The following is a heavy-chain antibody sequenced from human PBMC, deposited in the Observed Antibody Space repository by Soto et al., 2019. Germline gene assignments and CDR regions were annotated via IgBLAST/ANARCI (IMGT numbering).Heavy chain of an antibody. CDR3: ASESEYSSSCDY. V-gene: IGHV3-30-3*01. D-gene: IGHD6-6*01. CDR1: GFTGSSYA. Sequence: HVQLVESGVGVVQPWRALRLYCAASGFTGSSYAMHWVRQAPGKGLEWVAVISYDGSNKYYADSVKGRFTISRDNSKNTLYLQMNSLRDEDTAVYYCASESEYSSSCDYWGQGTLVTVSS. CDR2: ISYDGSNK. J-gene: IGHJ4*02.